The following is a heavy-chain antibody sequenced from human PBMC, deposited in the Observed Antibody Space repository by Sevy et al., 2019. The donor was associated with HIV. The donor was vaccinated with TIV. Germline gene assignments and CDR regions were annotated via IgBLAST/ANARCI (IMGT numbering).Heavy chain of an antibody. CDR2: FKSKIHGGTT. D-gene: IGHD1-26*01. CDR1: GFIFGDYG. V-gene: IGHV3-49*04. CDR3: TRWSGSQSIFDY. J-gene: IGHJ4*02. Sequence: GSLRLSCTASGFIFGDYGMSWVRQAPGKGLEWIAFFKSKIHGGTTENAASVKGRFTISRDDSKNIVYLQMSNLKTEDTAVYYCTRWSGSQSIFDYWGQGTLVIVSS.